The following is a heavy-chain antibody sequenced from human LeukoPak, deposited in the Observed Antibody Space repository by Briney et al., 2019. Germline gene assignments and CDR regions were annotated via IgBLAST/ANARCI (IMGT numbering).Heavy chain of an antibody. CDR1: GGTFSSYA. CDR2: IIPIFGIA. CDR3: ARMVDYGDYVGLDY. J-gene: IGHJ4*02. V-gene: IGHV1-69*04. D-gene: IGHD4-17*01. Sequence: GASVKVSCKASGGTFSSYAISWVRQAPGQGLEWMGRIIPIFGIANYAQKFQGRVTITADKSTSTAYMELSSLRSDDTAVYYCARMVDYGDYVGLDYWGQGTLVTVSS.